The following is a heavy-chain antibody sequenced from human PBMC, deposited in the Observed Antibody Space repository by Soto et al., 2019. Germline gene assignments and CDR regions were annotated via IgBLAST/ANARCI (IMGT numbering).Heavy chain of an antibody. J-gene: IGHJ4*02. CDR3: AKSYPVGFDY. V-gene: IGHV3-30-3*02. D-gene: IGHD2-2*01. Sequence: SLRLSCAASGFTFSSYAMHWVRQAPGKGLEWVAVISYDGSNKYYADSVKGRFTISRDNSKNTLYLQMNSLRAEDTAVYYCAKSYPVGFDYWGQGTLVTVSS. CDR2: ISYDGSNK. CDR1: GFTFSSYA.